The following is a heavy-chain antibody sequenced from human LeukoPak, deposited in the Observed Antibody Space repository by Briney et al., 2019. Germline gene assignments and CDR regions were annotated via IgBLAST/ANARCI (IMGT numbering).Heavy chain of an antibody. Sequence: SETLSLTCTVSGGSISSYYWSWIRQPPGKGLEWIWYIYYTGSTSYNPSLKSRVTISVDTSKNQFSLKLRSVTAADTAVYYCARVGFGNTPHPIDYWGQGTLVTVSS. J-gene: IGHJ4*02. D-gene: IGHD4-23*01. CDR2: IYYTGST. V-gene: IGHV4-59*01. CDR1: GGSISSYY. CDR3: ARVGFGNTPHPIDY.